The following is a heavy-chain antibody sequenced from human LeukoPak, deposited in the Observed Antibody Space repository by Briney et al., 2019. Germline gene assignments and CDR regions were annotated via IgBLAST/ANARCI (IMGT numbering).Heavy chain of an antibody. Sequence: SETLSLTCTVSGGSLSSSFYYWGWIRQPPGKGLEWIGSIYHSGSTYYNPSLKSRVTISVDTSRNQFSLNLSSVTAADTAVYYCASSSTSPVSSSGPPKYWGQGTMVTVSS. D-gene: IGHD2-2*01. CDR1: GGSLSSSFYY. J-gene: IGHJ3*01. CDR3: ASSSTSPVSSSGPPKY. CDR2: IYHSGST. V-gene: IGHV4-39*01.